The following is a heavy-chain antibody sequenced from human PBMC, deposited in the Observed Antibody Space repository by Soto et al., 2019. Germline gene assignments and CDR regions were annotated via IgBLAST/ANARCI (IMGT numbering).Heavy chain of an antibody. Sequence: PGGSLRLSCAASGFTFSDYYMSWIRQAPGKGLEWVSYISSSGSTIYYADSVKGRFTISRDNAKNSLYLQMNSLRAEDTAVYYCARDTPSTVTNNYYYYGMDVWGQGTTVTVSS. J-gene: IGHJ6*02. V-gene: IGHV3-11*01. CDR2: ISSSGSTI. CDR1: GFTFSDYY. CDR3: ARDTPSTVTNNYYYYGMDV. D-gene: IGHD4-4*01.